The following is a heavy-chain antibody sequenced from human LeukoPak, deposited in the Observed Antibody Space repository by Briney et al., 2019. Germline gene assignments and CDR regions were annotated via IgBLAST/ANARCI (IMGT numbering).Heavy chain of an antibody. D-gene: IGHD3-16*01. Sequence: SETLSLTCTVSGGSISSYYWSWIRQPPGKGLEWIGYIYYSGSTNYNPSLKSRVTISVDTSKNQFSLKLSSVTAADTAVYYCVGVGGGGVFDYWGQGTLVTVSS. CDR3: VGVGGGGVFDY. CDR2: IYYSGST. J-gene: IGHJ4*02. CDR1: GGSISSYY. V-gene: IGHV4-59*01.